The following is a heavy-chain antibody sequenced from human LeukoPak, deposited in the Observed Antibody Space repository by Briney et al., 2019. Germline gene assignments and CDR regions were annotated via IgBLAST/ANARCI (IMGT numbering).Heavy chain of an antibody. CDR1: GFFFSNYN. D-gene: IGHD3-10*02. J-gene: IGHJ6*04. Sequence: PGGSLRLSCEASGFFFSNYNMDWVRQTPGKGLEWISPITTSSSYTFYADSVKGRFTISRDNARDSLYLQMNSLRAEDTAVYYCAELGITMIGGVWGKGTTVTISS. CDR3: AELGITMIGGV. V-gene: IGHV3-21*01. CDR2: ITTSSSYT.